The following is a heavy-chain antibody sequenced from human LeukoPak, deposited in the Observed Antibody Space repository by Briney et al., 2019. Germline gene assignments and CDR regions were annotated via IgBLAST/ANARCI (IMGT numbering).Heavy chain of an antibody. CDR2: ISAYNGNT. Sequence: GASVKVSCKASGYTFTSYGISWVRQAPGQGLEWMGWISAYNGNTNYAQKRQGRVTMTTDTSTSTAYMELRSLRSDDTAVYYCARGHDYGDYGSNWYFDLWGRGTLVTVSS. CDR3: ARGHDYGDYGSNWYFDL. D-gene: IGHD4-17*01. J-gene: IGHJ2*01. CDR1: GYTFTSYG. V-gene: IGHV1-18*01.